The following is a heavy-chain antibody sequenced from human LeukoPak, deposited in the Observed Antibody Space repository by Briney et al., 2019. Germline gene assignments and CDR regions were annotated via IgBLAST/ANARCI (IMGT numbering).Heavy chain of an antibody. D-gene: IGHD3-3*01. V-gene: IGHV1-18*01. CDR1: GGTFSSYA. J-gene: IGHJ4*02. CDR3: ARNAYYDFWSGYQDYYFDY. Sequence: ASVKVSCKASGGTFSSYAISWVRQAPGQGLEWMGWISAYNGNTNYAQKLQGRVTMTTDTSTSTAYMELRSLRSDDTAVYYCARNAYYDFWSGYQDYYFDYWGQGTLVTVSS. CDR2: ISAYNGNT.